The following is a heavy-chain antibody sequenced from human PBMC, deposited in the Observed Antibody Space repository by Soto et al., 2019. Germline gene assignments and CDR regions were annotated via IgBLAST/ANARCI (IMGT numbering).Heavy chain of an antibody. V-gene: IGHV1-3*01. J-gene: IGHJ3*02. D-gene: IGHD2-21*02. CDR3: ARKVAAMKAFDI. CDR2: INAGNGNT. Sequence: ASVKVSCKASGYTFTSYAMHWVRQAPGQRLEWMGWINAGNGNTKYSQKFQGRVTITRDTSASTAYMELSSLRSEDTAVYYCARKVAAMKAFDIWGQGTMVTVSS. CDR1: GYTFTSYA.